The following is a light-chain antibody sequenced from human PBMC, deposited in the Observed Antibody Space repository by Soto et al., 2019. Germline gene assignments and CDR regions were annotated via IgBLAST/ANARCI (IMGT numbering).Light chain of an antibody. CDR3: QHYNNWPLT. CDR2: GSY. J-gene: IGKJ1*01. CDR1: QSVSSM. Sequence: EIVMTQSPATLSLSPGERATLSCRASQSVSSMLAWFQQKPCQAPRLLIYGSYTRATGIPARFSGSGSGTEFTLTISSLQSEDFAVYYCQHYNNWPLTFGQGTKVEIK. V-gene: IGKV3D-15*01.